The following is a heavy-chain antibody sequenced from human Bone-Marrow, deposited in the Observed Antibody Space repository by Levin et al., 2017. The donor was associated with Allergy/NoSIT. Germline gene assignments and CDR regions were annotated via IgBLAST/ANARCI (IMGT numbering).Heavy chain of an antibody. V-gene: IGHV3-74*01. J-gene: IGHJ3*02. CDR3: ARASSGYYDAFDI. Sequence: GESLKISCAASGFTFSSYWMHWVRQAPGKGLVWVSRINSDGSSTSYADSVKGRFTISRDNAKNTLYLQMNSLRAEGTAVYYCARASSGYYDAFDIWGQGTMVTVSS. CDR1: GFTFSSYW. D-gene: IGHD3-22*01. CDR2: INSDGSST.